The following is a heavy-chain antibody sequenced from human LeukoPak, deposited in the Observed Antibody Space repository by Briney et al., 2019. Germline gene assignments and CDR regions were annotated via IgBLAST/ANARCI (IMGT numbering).Heavy chain of an antibody. D-gene: IGHD1-14*01. CDR2: IWYDGNTK. CDR1: GFTLSAHG. V-gene: IGHV3-33*01. J-gene: IGHJ5*02. CDR3: ARDEVITFRLFDL. Sequence: GGSLILCCAASGFTLSAHGMHWVRQAPGKGLEWLAVIWYDGNTKYYSDSVKGRFTISRDSSKNTLYLEMNSLRAEDTAVYYCARDEVITFRLFDLCGQKTLVTVSS.